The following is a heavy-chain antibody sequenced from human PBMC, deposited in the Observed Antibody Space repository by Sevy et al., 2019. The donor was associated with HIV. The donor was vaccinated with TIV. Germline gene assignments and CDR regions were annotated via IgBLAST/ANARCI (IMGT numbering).Heavy chain of an antibody. J-gene: IGHJ6*02. CDR2: IYSGGST. V-gene: IGHV3-53*01. CDR1: GFTVSSNY. CDR3: ARDQRATPQRGYYYYGMDV. D-gene: IGHD5-12*01. Sequence: GGSLRLSCTASGFTVSSNYMSWVRQAPGKGLEWVSVIYSGGSTYYEGSVKGGLTTTSGNYKNTLYLQMNSMRAEDTAVFYCARDQRATPQRGYYYYGMDVWGQGTTVTVSS.